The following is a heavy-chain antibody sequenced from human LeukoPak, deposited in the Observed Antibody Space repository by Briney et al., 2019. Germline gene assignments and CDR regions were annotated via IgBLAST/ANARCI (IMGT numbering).Heavy chain of an antibody. V-gene: IGHV3-23*01. CDR3: ATYRRGPSYYFDY. CDR1: GFTFTSYA. D-gene: IGHD3-16*02. CDR2: ITASGDNA. Sequence: PGGSLRLSCAASGFTFTSYAMSWVRQAPGEGLDWVAVITASGDNAYYSDSVKGRFTISRDDSKTTVYLYLNYLRADDTAVYYCATYRRGPSYYFDYWGQGTLVTVSS. J-gene: IGHJ4*02.